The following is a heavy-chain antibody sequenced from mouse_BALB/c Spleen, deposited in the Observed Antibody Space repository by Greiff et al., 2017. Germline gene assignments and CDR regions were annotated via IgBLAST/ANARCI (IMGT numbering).Heavy chain of an antibody. CDR3: ARDDYYGPWFAY. CDR1: GFSLTSYG. V-gene: IGHV2-9*02. Sequence: QVQLKVSGPGLVAPSQSLSITCTVSGFSLTSYGVHWVRQPPGKGLEWLGVIWAGGSTNYNSALMSRLSISKDNSKSQVFLKMNSLQTYDTAMYYCARDDYYGPWFAYWGQGTLVTVSA. J-gene: IGHJ3*01. D-gene: IGHD1-2*01. CDR2: IWAGGST.